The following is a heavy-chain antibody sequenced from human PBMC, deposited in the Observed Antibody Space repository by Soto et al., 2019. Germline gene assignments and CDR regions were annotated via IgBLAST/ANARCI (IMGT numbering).Heavy chain of an antibody. Sequence: PGGSLRLSCAASGFTFSSYSMNWVRQAPGKGLEWVSSISSSSSYIYYADSVKGRFTISRDNAKNSLYLQMNSLRAEDTAVYYCARVDWTGGATTFEYNWFDPRGQGTLVTVSS. D-gene: IGHD1-26*01. V-gene: IGHV3-21*01. CDR1: GFTFSSYS. J-gene: IGHJ5*02. CDR3: ARVDWTGGATTFEYNWFDP. CDR2: ISSSSSYI.